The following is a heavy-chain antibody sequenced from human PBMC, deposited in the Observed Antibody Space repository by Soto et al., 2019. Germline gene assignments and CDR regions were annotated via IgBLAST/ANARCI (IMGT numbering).Heavy chain of an antibody. V-gene: IGHV3-23*01. CDR3: AKSWRGAVPRIVGYYYYGMDV. CDR2: ISGSGGST. CDR1: GFTFSSYA. D-gene: IGHD2-21*01. Sequence: HPGGSLRLSCAASGFTFSSYAMSWVRQAPGKGLEWVSAISGSGGSTYYADSVKGRFTISRDNSKNTLYLQMNSLRAEDTAVYYCAKSWRGAVPRIVGYYYYGMDVWGQGTTVTVSS. J-gene: IGHJ6*02.